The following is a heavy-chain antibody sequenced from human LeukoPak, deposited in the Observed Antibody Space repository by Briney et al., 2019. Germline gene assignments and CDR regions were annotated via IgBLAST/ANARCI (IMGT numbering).Heavy chain of an antibody. D-gene: IGHD1-26*01. J-gene: IGHJ6*03. CDR3: ARVIGKYYYYMDV. V-gene: IGHV4-59*01. Sequence: PSETLSLTCAVYGGSFSGYYWSWIRQPPGKGLEWIGYIYYSGSTNYNPSLKSRVTISVDTSKNQFSLKLSSVTAADTAVYYCARVIGKYYYYMDVWGKGTTVTISS. CDR1: GGSFSGYY. CDR2: IYYSGST.